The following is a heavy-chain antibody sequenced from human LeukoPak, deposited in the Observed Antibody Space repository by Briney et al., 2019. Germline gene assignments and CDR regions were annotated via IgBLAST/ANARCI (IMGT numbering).Heavy chain of an antibody. J-gene: IGHJ1*01. CDR2: IYYSGST. CDR1: GGSISSSSYY. V-gene: IGHV4-39*07. Sequence: SETLSLTCTVSGGSISSSSYYWGWIRQPPGKGLEWIGGIYYSGSTYYNPSLRSRVTISVDTSKNQFSLKLSSVTAADTAVYYCARGLPISHYDFWSGAIPGYFQHWGQGTLVTVSS. D-gene: IGHD3-3*01. CDR3: ARGLPISHYDFWSGAIPGYFQH.